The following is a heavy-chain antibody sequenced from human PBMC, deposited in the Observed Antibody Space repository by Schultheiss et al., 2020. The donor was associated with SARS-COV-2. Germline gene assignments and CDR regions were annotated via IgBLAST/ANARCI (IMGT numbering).Heavy chain of an antibody. Sequence: GESLKISCAASGFTFSSYAMSWVRQAPGKGLEWVSAISGSGGSTYYADSVKGRFTISRDNSKNTLYLQMNSLRAEDTAVYYCAKARSTSGAFDIWGQGTMVTVSS. CDR3: AKARSTSGAFDI. CDR2: ISGSGGST. V-gene: IGHV3-23*01. J-gene: IGHJ3*02. CDR1: GFTFSSYA. D-gene: IGHD2-2*01.